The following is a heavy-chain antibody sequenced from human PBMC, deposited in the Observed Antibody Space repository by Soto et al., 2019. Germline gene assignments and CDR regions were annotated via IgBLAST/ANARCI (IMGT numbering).Heavy chain of an antibody. J-gene: IGHJ5*02. D-gene: IGHD4-17*01. Sequence: GESLKLSCPGSGCRLANYCSAWVRQMPGKGLEYMGIIYPSDSNTRYSPSFQGQVTISADKSISTAYLQWSSLKASDTAIYFCARHGFYGDYSSNYFDPWGQGTLVTVSS. V-gene: IGHV5-51*01. CDR1: GCRLANYC. CDR2: IYPSDSNT. CDR3: ARHGFYGDYSSNYFDP.